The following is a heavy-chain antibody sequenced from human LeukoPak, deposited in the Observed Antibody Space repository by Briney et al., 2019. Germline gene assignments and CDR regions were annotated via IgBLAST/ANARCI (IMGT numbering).Heavy chain of an antibody. Sequence: SETLSLTCTVSGGSISSYYWSWIRQPPGKGLEWIGYTYYSGSTNYNPSLKSRVTTSVDTSKNQFSLNLSSVTAADTAVYYCARAQSGYYYGGFDYWGQGTLVTVSS. CDR3: ARAQSGYYYGGFDY. CDR2: TYYSGST. CDR1: GGSISSYY. V-gene: IGHV4-59*01. D-gene: IGHD3-22*01. J-gene: IGHJ4*02.